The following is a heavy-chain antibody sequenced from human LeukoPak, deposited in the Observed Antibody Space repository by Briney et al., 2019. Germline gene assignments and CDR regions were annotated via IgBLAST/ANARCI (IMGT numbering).Heavy chain of an antibody. D-gene: IGHD3-9*01. V-gene: IGHV1-2*02. CDR3: AREDILTGYYNPGGFDP. J-gene: IGHJ5*02. CDR2: INPNSGGT. Sequence: GASVKVSCKASGYTFTGYYMHWVRQAPGQGLEWMGWINPNSGGTNYAQKFQGRVTMTRDTYISTAYMELSRVRSDGTAVYYCAREDILTGYYNPGGFDPWGQGALVTVSS. CDR1: GYTFTGYY.